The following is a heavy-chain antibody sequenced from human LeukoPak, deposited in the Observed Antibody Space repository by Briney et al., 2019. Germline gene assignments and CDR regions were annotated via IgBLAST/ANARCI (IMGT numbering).Heavy chain of an antibody. J-gene: IGHJ6*03. Sequence: ASVKVSCKASGYTFTSYDINWVRQATGQGLEWMGWMNPNSGNTGYAQKFQGRVTITRNTSISTAYMELSSLRSEDTAVYYCARGYSGSWGYSYYYMDVWGKGTTVTVSS. CDR3: ARGYSGSWGYSYYYMDV. V-gene: IGHV1-8*03. CDR2: MNPNSGNT. CDR1: GYTFTSYD. D-gene: IGHD1-26*01.